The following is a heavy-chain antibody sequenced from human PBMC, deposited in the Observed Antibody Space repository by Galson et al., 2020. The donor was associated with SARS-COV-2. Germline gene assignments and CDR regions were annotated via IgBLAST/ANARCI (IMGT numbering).Heavy chain of an antibody. CDR3: ARGLSPPYYYVGV. CDR2: IIPLFGTA. V-gene: IGHV1-69*05. Sequence: ASVKVSRKASGGTFSSYAITWVRQAPGQGLEWMGGIIPLFGTADYAQKFQGRVTITTDEYTSTAYMELSRLKSEDTAVYYCARGLSPPYYYVGVRGKGTTVIVSS. J-gene: IGHJ6*03. D-gene: IGHD3-16*01. CDR1: GGTFSSYA.